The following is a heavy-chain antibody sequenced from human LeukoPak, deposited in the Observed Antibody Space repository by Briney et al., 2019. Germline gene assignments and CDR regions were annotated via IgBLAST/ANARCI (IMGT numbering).Heavy chain of an antibody. CDR1: GGSFSGYY. D-gene: IGHD2-15*01. V-gene: IGHV4-34*01. CDR3: ARGQDIVVVVAAHRAHWDY. J-gene: IGHJ4*02. CDR2: INHSGST. Sequence: SETLSPTCAVYGGSFSGYYWSWIRQPPGKGLEWIGEINHSGSTNYNPSLKSRVTISVDTSKNQFSLKLSSVTAADTAVYYCARGQDIVVVVAAHRAHWDYWGQGTLVTVSS.